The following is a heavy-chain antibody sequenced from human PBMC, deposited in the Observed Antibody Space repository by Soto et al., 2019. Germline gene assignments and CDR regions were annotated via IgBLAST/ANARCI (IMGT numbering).Heavy chain of an antibody. D-gene: IGHD2-8*01. Sequence: EVQLLESGGGLVQPGGSLRLSCAASGFTFSSYDMSWVRQAPGKGLEWVSAISGSGGSAYYADSVKGRFTISRDNSKNTLYVQMNSMRSEDTAIYYCAKEDDAWTNGHFDIWGQGTMVTVSS. CDR2: ISGSGGSA. J-gene: IGHJ3*02. CDR3: AKEDDAWTNGHFDI. V-gene: IGHV3-23*01. CDR1: GFTFSSYD.